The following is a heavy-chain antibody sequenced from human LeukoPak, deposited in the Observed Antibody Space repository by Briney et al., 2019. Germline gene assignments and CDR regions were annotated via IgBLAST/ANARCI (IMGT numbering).Heavy chain of an antibody. CDR3: AKAYYDFWSEQYYFDY. CDR1: GFTFSDYY. J-gene: IGHJ4*02. CDR2: ISYDGSNK. Sequence: GGSLRLSCAAPGFTFSDYYMSWIRQAPGKGLEWVAVISYDGSNKYYADSVKGRFTISRDNSKNTLYLQMNSLRAEDTAVYYCAKAYYDFWSEQYYFDYWGQGTLVTVSS. V-gene: IGHV3-30*18. D-gene: IGHD3-3*01.